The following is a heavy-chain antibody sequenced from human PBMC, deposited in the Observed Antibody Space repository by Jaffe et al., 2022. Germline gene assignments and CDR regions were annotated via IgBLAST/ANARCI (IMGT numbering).Heavy chain of an antibody. CDR1: GGTFSSYT. Sequence: QVQLVQSGAEVKKPGSSVKVSCKASGGTFSSYTISWVRQAPGQGLEWMGRIIPILGIANYAQKFQGRVTITADKSTSTAYMELSSLRSEDTAVYYCARGPLDSSGYYYQEYFQHWGQGTLVTVSS. J-gene: IGHJ1*01. CDR2: IIPILGIA. V-gene: IGHV1-69*02. CDR3: ARGPLDSSGYYYQEYFQH. D-gene: IGHD3-22*01.